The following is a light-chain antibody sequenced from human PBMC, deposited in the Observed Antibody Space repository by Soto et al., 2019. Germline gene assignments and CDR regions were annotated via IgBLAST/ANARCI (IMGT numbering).Light chain of an antibody. CDR1: QSVRSSY. CDR3: QQYGSSPGFT. V-gene: IGKV3-20*01. J-gene: IGKJ3*01. Sequence: EIVLAQSPGTLSLSPGERATRSCRASQSVRSSYLAWYQQKPGQAPRLLIYGASSRATGIPDRFSGSGSGTDFTLTISRLEPEDFAVYYCQQYGSSPGFTFGPGTKVDIK. CDR2: GAS.